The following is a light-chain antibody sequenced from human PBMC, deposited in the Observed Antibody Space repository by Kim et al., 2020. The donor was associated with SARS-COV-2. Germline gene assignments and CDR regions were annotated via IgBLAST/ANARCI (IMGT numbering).Light chain of an antibody. V-gene: IGKV1-39*01. Sequence: SVGDRVTITCRASQSISSYLNWYQQKPGKAPKLLIYAASSLQSGVPSRFSGSGSGTDFTLTISSLQPEDFATYYCQQSYIDTPFTFGPGTKVDIK. J-gene: IGKJ3*01. CDR3: QQSYIDTPFT. CDR1: QSISSY. CDR2: AAS.